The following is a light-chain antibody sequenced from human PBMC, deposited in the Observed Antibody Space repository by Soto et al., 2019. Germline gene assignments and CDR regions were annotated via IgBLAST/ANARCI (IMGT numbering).Light chain of an antibody. J-gene: IGKJ2*01. CDR1: QSVSGSY. V-gene: IGKV3-20*01. CDR2: LAS. CDR3: HQDGDATQT. Sequence: ENVLTQSPGTLSLSPGERATLSCRASQSVSGSYLAWYQQKPGQAPRLLIYLASTRANGIPDRFSGSASGTDFTLSISRLEPEDSAVYYCHQDGDATQTFGQGTKLE.